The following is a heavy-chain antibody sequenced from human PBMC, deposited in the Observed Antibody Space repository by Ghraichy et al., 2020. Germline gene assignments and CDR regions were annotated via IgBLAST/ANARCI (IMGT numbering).Heavy chain of an antibody. J-gene: IGHJ4*02. CDR1: GYTFTDYY. D-gene: IGHD1-26*01. CDR3: ARISILGTTTPDY. Sequence: ASVKGSCRTSGYTFTDYYMHWVRQAPGQGLEWMGWINPNSGATNYAQKFQGRVTMTRDTSISTAYMELSRLRSDDTAVYYCARISILGTTTPDYWGQGSLVTVSS. V-gene: IGHV1-2*02. CDR2: INPNSGAT.